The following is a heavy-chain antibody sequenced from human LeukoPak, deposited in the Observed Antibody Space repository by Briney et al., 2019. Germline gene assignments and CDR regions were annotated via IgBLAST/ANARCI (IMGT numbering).Heavy chain of an antibody. Sequence: SETLSLTCGVSGGSFSDYYCTWIRQPPGKVREWIGEINHSGGANYNPSLKSRVTISVETSKNQFALKLSSVTAADTAVYYCARGGYCSGGRCYRVMYFYYYMDVWGKGTTVTVSS. CDR1: GGSFSDYY. J-gene: IGHJ6*03. D-gene: IGHD2-15*01. CDR3: ARGGYCSGGRCYRVMYFYYYMDV. V-gene: IGHV4-34*01. CDR2: INHSGGA.